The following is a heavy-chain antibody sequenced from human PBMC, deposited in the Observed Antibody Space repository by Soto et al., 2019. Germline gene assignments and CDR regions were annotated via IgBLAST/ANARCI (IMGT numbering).Heavy chain of an antibody. CDR1: GGSISSSSYY. D-gene: IGHD1-26*01. J-gene: IGHJ5*02. CDR2: IYYSGST. V-gene: IGHV4-39*02. CDR3: AREVGNWFDP. Sequence: SETLSLTCTVSGGSISSSSYYWGWIRQPPGKGLEWIGSIYYSGSTYYNPSLKSRVTISVDTSKNQFSLKLSSVTAADTAVYYCAREVGNWFDPWGQGTLVTVSS.